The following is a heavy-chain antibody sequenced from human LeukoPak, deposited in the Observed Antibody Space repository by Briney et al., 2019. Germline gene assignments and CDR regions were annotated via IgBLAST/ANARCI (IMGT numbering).Heavy chain of an antibody. D-gene: IGHD4-17*01. CDR1: GFTFSSYG. Sequence: GGSLRLSCAASGFTFSSYGMHWVRQAPGKGLEWVAVISYDGSKKYHVDSVKGRATISRDNSKNTLYLQMNSLRAEDTAVYYCAKGARDDYGDYFSWFDPWGQGTLVTVSS. J-gene: IGHJ5*02. CDR3: AKGARDDYGDYFSWFDP. CDR2: ISYDGSKK. V-gene: IGHV3-30*18.